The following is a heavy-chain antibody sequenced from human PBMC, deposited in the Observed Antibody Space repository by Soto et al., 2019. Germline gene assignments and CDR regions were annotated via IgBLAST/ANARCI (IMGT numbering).Heavy chain of an antibody. Sequence: SQTLSLTSTVSGGSIGSFSWSWIRQPAGKGLEWIGRIYTSGSTNYNPSLKSRVTMSVDTSPNQFPLKLSCVTAADTAVYYCARVSMVRGVTWFAPWGQGTLVTVSS. CDR2: IYTSGST. CDR1: GGSIGSFS. J-gene: IGHJ5*02. V-gene: IGHV4-4*07. CDR3: ARVSMVRGVTWFAP. D-gene: IGHD3-10*01.